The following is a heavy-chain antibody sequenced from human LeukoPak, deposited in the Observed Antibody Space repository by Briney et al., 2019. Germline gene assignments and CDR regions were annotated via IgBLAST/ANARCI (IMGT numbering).Heavy chain of an antibody. D-gene: IGHD3-10*01. CDR3: ARDYYYGSGSYYNVFDY. V-gene: IGHV1-18*01. Sequence: ASVKVSCKASGYTFTNFGISWVRQAPGQGLEWMGWISIYNGNTNYAQKFQGRVTMTTDTFTSTAYMELTSLRSDDTAVYYCARDYYYGSGSYYNVFDYWGQGTLVTVSS. CDR1: GYTFTNFG. CDR2: ISIYNGNT. J-gene: IGHJ4*02.